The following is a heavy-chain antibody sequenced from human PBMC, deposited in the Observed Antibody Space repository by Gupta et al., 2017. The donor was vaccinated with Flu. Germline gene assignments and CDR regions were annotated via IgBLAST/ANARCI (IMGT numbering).Heavy chain of an antibody. CDR1: GFTFGGYG. CDR2: IASDGSHK. J-gene: IGHJ6*03. D-gene: IGHD2-2*01. Sequence: QLVASGGGGVGFGPSLRLSCVDSGFTFGGYGMHWVRQAPGKGLEWVADIASDGSHKDYADSVRGRFTISRDNAKNTLSLEMDSLRVEDTAVYYCAKDGPWTASCPYYCYYMDVWGKGTTVTVSS. V-gene: IGHV3-30*18. CDR3: AKDGPWTASCPYYCYYMDV.